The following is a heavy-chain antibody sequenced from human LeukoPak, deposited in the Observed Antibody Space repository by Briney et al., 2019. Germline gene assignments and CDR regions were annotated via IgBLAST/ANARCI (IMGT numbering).Heavy chain of an antibody. CDR1: GGSLNGHY. J-gene: IGHJ6*02. CDR3: ARDSSSSHYGMDV. Sequence: KASETLSLTCAVYGGSLNGHYWSWIRQPPGKGLEWIGEGSESGGTKFNPSLKSRVTISADTSKNQFSLKLNSVTAADTAVYYCARDSSSSHYGMDVWGQGTTVTVSS. D-gene: IGHD6-13*01. CDR2: GSESGGT. V-gene: IGHV4-34*01.